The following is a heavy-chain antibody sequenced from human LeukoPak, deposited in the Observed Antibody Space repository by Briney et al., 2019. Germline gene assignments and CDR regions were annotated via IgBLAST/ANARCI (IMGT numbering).Heavy chain of an antibody. CDR2: MNPNSGNT. D-gene: IGHD1-7*01. CDR1: GYTFTSYD. Sequence: GASVKVSCKASGYTFTSYDTNWVRQATGQGLEWMGWMNPNSGNTGYAQKFQGRVTMTRNTSISTAYMELSSLRSEDTAVYYCARGSPMNSYYYYYMDVWGKGTTVTVSS. J-gene: IGHJ6*03. V-gene: IGHV1-8*01. CDR3: ARGSPMNSYYYYYMDV.